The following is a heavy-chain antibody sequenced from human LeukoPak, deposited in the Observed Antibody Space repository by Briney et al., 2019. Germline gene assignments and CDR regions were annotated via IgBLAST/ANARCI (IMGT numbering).Heavy chain of an antibody. J-gene: IGHJ4*02. D-gene: IGHD3-10*01. CDR1: GFTFSNGW. Sequence: PGGSLRLSCAASGFTFSNGWMSWVRQAPGKGLEWIGRIKSKSDGGTTDYAAPVKGRFTISRDDSKNTLDLQMNSLKTEDTAVYYCTTDAGGSGSYYIFDYWGQGTLVTVSS. V-gene: IGHV3-15*01. CDR3: TTDAGGSGSYYIFDY. CDR2: IKSKSDGGTT.